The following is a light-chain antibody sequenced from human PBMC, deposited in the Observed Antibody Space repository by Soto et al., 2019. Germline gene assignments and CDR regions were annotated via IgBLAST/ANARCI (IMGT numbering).Light chain of an antibody. V-gene: IGKV3-15*01. CDR2: GAS. CDR3: QQYNNWPPA. J-gene: IGKJ1*01. Sequence: EIVMTQSPATLSVSPGERATLSCRASQSVSGNLAWYQQKPGQAPRLLIYGASTRATAIPARFSGSGSGTEFNLTISNLQSEDFAVYYCQQYNNWPPAFGQGTKVEIK. CDR1: QSVSGN.